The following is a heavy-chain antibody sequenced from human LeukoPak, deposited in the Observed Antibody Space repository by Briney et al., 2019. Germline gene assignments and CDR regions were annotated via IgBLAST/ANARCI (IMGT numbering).Heavy chain of an antibody. CDR1: GFTFSDYY. Sequence: GGSLRLSCAASGFTFSDYYMSWLRQAPGKGLEWVSYISSSGSTIYYADSVKGRFTISRDNAKNSLYLQMNSLRAEDTAVYYCARVRYCSSTSCSNFDYWGQGTLVTVSS. CDR3: ARVRYCSSTSCSNFDY. J-gene: IGHJ4*02. V-gene: IGHV3-11*04. CDR2: ISSSGSTI. D-gene: IGHD2-2*01.